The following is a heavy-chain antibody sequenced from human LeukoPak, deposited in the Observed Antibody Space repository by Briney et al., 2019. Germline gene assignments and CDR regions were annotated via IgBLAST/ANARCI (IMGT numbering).Heavy chain of an antibody. Sequence: PSETLSHTCTVSGGSISSGSYYWGWIRQPPGKGLEWIGSIYYSGNTYYNPSLKSRVTISVDTSRNQFPLKLSSVTAADTAVYYCATHSDYGNQIDSWGQGTLVTVSS. CDR3: ATHSDYGNQIDS. CDR1: GGSISSGSYY. D-gene: IGHD4-17*01. J-gene: IGHJ4*02. V-gene: IGHV4-39*01. CDR2: IYYSGNT.